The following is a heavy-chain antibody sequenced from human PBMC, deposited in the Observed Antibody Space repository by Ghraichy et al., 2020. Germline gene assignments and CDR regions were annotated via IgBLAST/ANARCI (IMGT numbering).Heavy chain of an antibody. CDR3: ARAFGSSGWYPRFDY. CDR2: IWYDGSNK. J-gene: IGHJ4*02. D-gene: IGHD6-19*01. Sequence: GGSLRLSCAASGFTFSSYGMHWVRQAPGKGLEWVAVIWYDGSNKYYADSVKGRFTISRDNSKNTLYLQMNSLRAEDTAVYYCARAFGSSGWYPRFDYWGQGTLVTVSS. CDR1: GFTFSSYG. V-gene: IGHV3-33*01.